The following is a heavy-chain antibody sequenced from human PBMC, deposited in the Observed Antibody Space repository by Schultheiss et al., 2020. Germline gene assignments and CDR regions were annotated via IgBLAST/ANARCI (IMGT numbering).Heavy chain of an antibody. Sequence: SETLSLTCAVYGGSFSGYYWSWIRQPPGKGLEWIGEINHSGSTNYNPSLKSRVTISVDTSKNQFSLKLSSVTAADTAVYYCASLTLTWRRDYWGQGTLVTVSS. CDR2: INHSGST. CDR1: GGSFSGYY. CDR3: ASLTLTWRRDY. V-gene: IGHV4-34*01. J-gene: IGHJ4*02. D-gene: IGHD3-16*01.